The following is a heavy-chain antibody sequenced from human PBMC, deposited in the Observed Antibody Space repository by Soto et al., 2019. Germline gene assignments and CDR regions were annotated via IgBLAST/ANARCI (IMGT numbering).Heavy chain of an antibody. D-gene: IGHD2-8*01. CDR2: ISDSADAT. Sequence: XGTLRRSCAASGCTFNNYAMSWVRHSSRKGLEWVSTISDSADATYYADSVKGRFTISRDNSKNMVYLQMNSLSAEDTAVYSCVKAGNDGVYDYYFDYLGQGSLVSVSS. V-gene: IGHV3-23*01. J-gene: IGHJ4*02. CDR3: VKAGNDGVYDYYFDY. CDR1: GCTFNNYA.